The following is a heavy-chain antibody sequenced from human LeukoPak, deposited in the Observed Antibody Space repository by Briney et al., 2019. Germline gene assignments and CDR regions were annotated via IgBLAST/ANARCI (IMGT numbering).Heavy chain of an antibody. D-gene: IGHD2-15*01. J-gene: IGHJ4*02. Sequence: GGSLRLSCAASGFTFDDYGMSWVRQAPGKGLEWVSYISSSGSTIYYADSVKGRFTISRDNAKNSLYLQMNSLRAEDTAVYYCANSFGIAAPFGYFDYWGQGTLVTVSS. CDR1: GFTFDDYG. V-gene: IGHV3-11*04. CDR3: ANSFGIAAPFGYFDY. CDR2: ISSSGSTI.